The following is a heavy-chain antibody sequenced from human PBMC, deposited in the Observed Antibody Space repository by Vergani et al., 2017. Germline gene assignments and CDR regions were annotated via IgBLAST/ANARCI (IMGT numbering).Heavy chain of an antibody. CDR1: GFTLGDYA. Sequence: EVHLVESGGGLVQPGRSLRLSCSGSGFTLGDYAMTWVRQAPGKGLEWVASISGSSSYVFYRDSVEGRFTITRDNAKKSVYLQMNSLRAEDTAMYFCARGLWDCTHIRCSPPSYWGQGTLVTVSS. CDR3: ARGLWDCTHIRCSPPSY. D-gene: IGHD2-8*01. CDR2: ISGSSSYV. J-gene: IGHJ4*02. V-gene: IGHV3-21*01.